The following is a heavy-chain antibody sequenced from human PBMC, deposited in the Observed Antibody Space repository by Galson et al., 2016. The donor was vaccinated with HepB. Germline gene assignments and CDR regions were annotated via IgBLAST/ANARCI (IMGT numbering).Heavy chain of an antibody. CDR2: ISYGYSI. D-gene: IGHD6-19*01. CDR1: GFSFSDYA. J-gene: IGHJ5*02. Sequence: SLRLSCAASGFSFSDYAIHWVRQAPGKGPEWLSIISYGYSIYYADSVKGRFTISRDNSKNTVYLQMNNLRREDTALYYCARDWGSSGWYNWFYPWGQGTPVTVSS. CDR3: ARDWGSSGWYNWFYP. V-gene: IGHV3-30*04.